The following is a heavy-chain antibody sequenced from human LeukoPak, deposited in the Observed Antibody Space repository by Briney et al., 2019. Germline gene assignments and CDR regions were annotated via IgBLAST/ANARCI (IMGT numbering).Heavy chain of an antibody. V-gene: IGHV3-48*04. Sequence: GGSLRLSCAASGFTFSSYSMNWVRQAPGKGLEWVSYISRSSSTIYYADSVKGRFTISRDNAKNSLYLQMNSLRAEDTAVYYCARDGLDYYGSGSYYTGDYWGQGTLVTVSS. J-gene: IGHJ4*02. D-gene: IGHD3-10*01. CDR1: GFTFSSYS. CDR3: ARDGLDYYGSGSYYTGDY. CDR2: ISRSSSTI.